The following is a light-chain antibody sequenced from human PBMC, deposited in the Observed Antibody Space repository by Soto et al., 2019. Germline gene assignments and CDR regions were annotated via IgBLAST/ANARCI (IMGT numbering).Light chain of an antibody. CDR2: GTS. J-gene: IGKJ1*01. Sequence: EIVLTQSPGTLSLSPGERATLSCRASQSVGTRFLAWYQQLPGQAPRLLIYGTSTRAAGVPDRFIGSGSGTDFSLTISKLEPEDFALYLCQHYGSSLPWTLGQGTKVDSK. V-gene: IGKV3-20*01. CDR3: QHYGSSLPWT. CDR1: QSVGTRF.